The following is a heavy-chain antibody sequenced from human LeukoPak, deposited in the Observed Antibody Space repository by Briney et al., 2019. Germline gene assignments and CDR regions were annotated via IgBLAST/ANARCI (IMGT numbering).Heavy chain of an antibody. Sequence: ASVKVSCKASGYTFTGYYIHWVRQAPGQGLEWMGGIIPIFGTANYAQKFQGRVTITTDESTSTAYMELSSLRSEDTAVYYCARGDTAMVQADAFDIWGQGTMVTVSS. J-gene: IGHJ3*02. V-gene: IGHV1-69*05. CDR1: GYTFTGYY. D-gene: IGHD5-18*01. CDR2: IIPIFGTA. CDR3: ARGDTAMVQADAFDI.